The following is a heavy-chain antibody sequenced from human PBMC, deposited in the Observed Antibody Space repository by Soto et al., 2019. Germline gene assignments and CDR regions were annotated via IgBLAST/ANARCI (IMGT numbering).Heavy chain of an antibody. V-gene: IGHV3-21*01. Sequence: EVQVVDSGGGLVKPGGSLRLSCAASGFTFSDYSMNWIRQAPGKGLEWVSYISGSSYYIYYAESVKGRFTISRDNAKNSLYLQMNSLRAEDTAVYYCARGRSSSWYGAIAYWGQGTLVTVSS. CDR1: GFTFSDYS. D-gene: IGHD6-13*01. J-gene: IGHJ4*02. CDR3: ARGRSSSWYGAIAY. CDR2: ISGSSYYI.